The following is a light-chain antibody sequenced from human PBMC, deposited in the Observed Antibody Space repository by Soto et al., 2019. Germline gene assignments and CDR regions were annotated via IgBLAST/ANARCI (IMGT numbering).Light chain of an antibody. CDR2: GAS. CDR1: HRVSGNF. J-gene: IGKJ2*01. CDR3: QQYGNSPGT. Sequence: EMVLTQSPATLSLSPGERATLSCRASHRVSGNFLAWYQQRPGQAPRLLIYGASSRAADIPDRFSGSGSGTDFTLTISRLEPEDFAVYFCQQYGNSPGTFGQGTKLEIK. V-gene: IGKV3-20*01.